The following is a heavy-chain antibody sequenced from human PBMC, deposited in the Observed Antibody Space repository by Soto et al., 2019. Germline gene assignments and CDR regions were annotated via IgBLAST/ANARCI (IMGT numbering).Heavy chain of an antibody. Sequence: GGSLRLSCAASGFTFSNAWMSWVRQAPGKGLEWVGRNKSKTDGGTTDYAAPVKGRFTISRDDSKNTLYLQMNSLKTEDTAVYYCTTDPPIFYYGSGTYRTGYYGMDVWGQGTTVTVSS. CDR2: NKSKTDGGTT. J-gene: IGHJ6*02. V-gene: IGHV3-15*01. D-gene: IGHD3-10*01. CDR1: GFTFSNAW. CDR3: TTDPPIFYYGSGTYRTGYYGMDV.